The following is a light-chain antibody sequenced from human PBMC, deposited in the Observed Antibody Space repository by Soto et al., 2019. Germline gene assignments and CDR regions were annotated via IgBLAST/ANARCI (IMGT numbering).Light chain of an antibody. Sequence: EIVLTQSPGTLSLSPGERATLSCRASQSVSSSYLAWYQQKPGQAPRLLIYGASSRATGIPDRFSGSGSGTDFTLTISRLAPEDLAVYYCQQHGSSPRTFGQGTKVEIK. CDR3: QQHGSSPRT. J-gene: IGKJ1*01. CDR2: GAS. CDR1: QSVSSSY. V-gene: IGKV3-20*01.